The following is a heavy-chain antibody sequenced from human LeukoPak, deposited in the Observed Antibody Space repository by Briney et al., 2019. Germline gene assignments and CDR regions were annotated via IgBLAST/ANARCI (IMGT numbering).Heavy chain of an antibody. Sequence: GGSLRLSCVASGFNFSTYAMRWVRQAPGKGLDWVSAISGSGGSTYYADSVKGRFTISRDNSKNTLFLQMNSLRAEDTAVYYCAKSGGGSSWYYFDYWGQGTLVTVSS. J-gene: IGHJ4*02. CDR3: AKSGGGSSWYYFDY. V-gene: IGHV3-23*01. CDR2: ISGSGGST. D-gene: IGHD6-13*01. CDR1: GFNFSTYA.